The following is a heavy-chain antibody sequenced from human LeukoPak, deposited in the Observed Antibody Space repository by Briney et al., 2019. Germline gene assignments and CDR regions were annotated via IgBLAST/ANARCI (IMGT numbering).Heavy chain of an antibody. Sequence: RGSLRLSCAVSGFTFSSYWMHWVRQAPGKGLVWVSRLSPDGSDTTYADSVKGRFTISRDNAKNTLYLQMNSLRAEDTAVYFCARGGVSGTYYEVFDYWGQGTLVTASS. CDR1: GFTFSSYW. CDR2: LSPDGSDT. V-gene: IGHV3-74*01. D-gene: IGHD1-26*01. CDR3: ARGGVSGTYYEVFDY. J-gene: IGHJ4*02.